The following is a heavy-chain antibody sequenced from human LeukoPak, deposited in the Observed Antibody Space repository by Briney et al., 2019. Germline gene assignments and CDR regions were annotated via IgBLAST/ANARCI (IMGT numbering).Heavy chain of an antibody. V-gene: IGHV4-61*02. J-gene: IGHJ5*02. CDR2: IFTSGFT. CDR3: TGVYSSLWYKWFDP. D-gene: IGHD4-11*01. Sequence: SQTLSLTCTVSGASMSSDDYYWTWIRLPAGGGLEWIGRIFTSGFTDYNPSLRSRVTISLDTSKNQFSLDLSSVTAADTAVYFCTGVYSSLWYKWFDPWGQGTLVTVSS. CDR1: GASMSSDDYY.